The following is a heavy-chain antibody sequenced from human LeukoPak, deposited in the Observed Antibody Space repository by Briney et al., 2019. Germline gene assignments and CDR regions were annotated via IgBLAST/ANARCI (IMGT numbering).Heavy chain of an antibody. CDR3: ARVWGQNYYYGMDV. D-gene: IGHD3-16*01. J-gene: IGHJ6*02. CDR2: IKQDGSEK. CDR1: GFTFSSYW. Sequence: PGGSLRLSCAASGFTFSSYWMSWVRQAPGKGLEWVANIKQDGSEKYYVDSVKGRFTISRGNAKNSLYLQMNSLRAEDTAVYYCARVWGQNYYYGMDVWGQGTTVTVSS. V-gene: IGHV3-7*01.